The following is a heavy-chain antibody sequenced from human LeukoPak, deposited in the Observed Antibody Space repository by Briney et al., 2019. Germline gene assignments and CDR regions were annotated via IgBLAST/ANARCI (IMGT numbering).Heavy chain of an antibody. CDR3: ATYTHWVAGDV. Sequence: GGSLRLSCAASGFTFSSYAMSWVRQAPGKGLEWVANMNQDGSAKDYVDSVKGRFTISRDNARNSLYLQMSSLRAEDTAVYYCATYTHWVAGDVWGQGTTVTVSS. V-gene: IGHV3-7*01. D-gene: IGHD3-16*01. CDR1: GFTFSSYA. J-gene: IGHJ6*02. CDR2: MNQDGSAK.